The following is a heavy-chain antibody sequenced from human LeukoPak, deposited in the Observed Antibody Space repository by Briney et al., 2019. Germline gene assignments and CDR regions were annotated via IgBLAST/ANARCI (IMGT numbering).Heavy chain of an antibody. V-gene: IGHV4-34*01. CDR3: ARGNGHYYDSSGYYFFDY. CDR2: INHSGST. D-gene: IGHD3-22*01. CDR1: GGSFSGYY. J-gene: IGHJ4*02. Sequence: PSETLSLTCAVYGGSFSGYYWSWIRRPPGKGLEWIGEINHSGSTNYNPSLKSRVTISVDTSKNQFSLKLSSVTAADTAVYYCARGNGHYYDSSGYYFFDYWGQGTLVTVSS.